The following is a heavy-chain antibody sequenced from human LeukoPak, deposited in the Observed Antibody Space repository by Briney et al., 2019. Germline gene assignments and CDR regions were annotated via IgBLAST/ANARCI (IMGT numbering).Heavy chain of an antibody. CDR2: ISSSSSYI. J-gene: IGHJ4*02. CDR3: AKGVVVPADPFDY. D-gene: IGHD2-2*01. Sequence: GGSLRLSCAASGFTFSSYSMNWVRQAPGKGLEWVSSISSSSSYIYYADSVKGRFTSSRDNAKNSLYLQMNSLRAEDTAVYYWAKGVVVPADPFDYWGQGTLVTVSS. V-gene: IGHV3-21*01. CDR1: GFTFSSYS.